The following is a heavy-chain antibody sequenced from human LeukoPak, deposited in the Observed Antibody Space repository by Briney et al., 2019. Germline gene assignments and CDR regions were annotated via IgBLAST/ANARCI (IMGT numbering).Heavy chain of an antibody. Sequence: SETPSLTCTVAGGSISSYYWSWIRQPPGEGLEWIGYIYYSGSTNYNPSLKSRVTISVDTSKNQFSLKLSSVTAADTAVYYCARGSYGDYDDYWGQGTLVTVSS. CDR1: GGSISSYY. J-gene: IGHJ4*02. D-gene: IGHD4-17*01. CDR3: ARGSYGDYDDY. CDR2: IYYSGST. V-gene: IGHV4-59*01.